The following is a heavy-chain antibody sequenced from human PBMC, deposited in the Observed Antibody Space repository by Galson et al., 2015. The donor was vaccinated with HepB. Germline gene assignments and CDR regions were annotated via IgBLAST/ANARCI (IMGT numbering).Heavy chain of an antibody. D-gene: IGHD6-13*01. V-gene: IGHV6-1*01. CDR2: TYYRSKWYN. Sequence: CPISGDRVSTNSAAWNWIRLSPSRGLEWLGRTYYRSKWYNDYAVSVKSRIIINPDTSKNQFSLHLNSVTPEDTAVYFCARGKYSSAWYYFDSWGQGTLVTVSS. CDR1: GDRVSTNSAA. CDR3: ARGKYSSAWYYFDS. J-gene: IGHJ4*02.